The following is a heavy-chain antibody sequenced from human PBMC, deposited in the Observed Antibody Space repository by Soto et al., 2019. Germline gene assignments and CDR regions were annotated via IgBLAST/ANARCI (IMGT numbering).Heavy chain of an antibody. CDR3: ARHHFYCSD. CDR2: IYSGGNT. D-gene: IGHD3-10*01. CDR1: GFSVSSNY. V-gene: IGHV3-66*04. Sequence: EVQLVESGGSLVQPGGSLRLSCAASGFSVSSNYMTWVRQAPGQGLECVSVIYSGGNTYYVDSVKGRFTISRDNSKNTLYLQMNNVRAEDTAVYYCARHHFYCSDWGQGTLFTVSS. J-gene: IGHJ4*02.